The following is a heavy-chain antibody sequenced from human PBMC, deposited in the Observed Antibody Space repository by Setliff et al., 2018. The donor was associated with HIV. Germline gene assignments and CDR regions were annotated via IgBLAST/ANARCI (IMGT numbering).Heavy chain of an antibody. CDR2: TYYSGST. D-gene: IGHD6-19*01. CDR1: GGSASNSRYY. CDR3: ARGRKKTLAVSGTRYFDF. Sequence: PSETLSLTCTVSGGSASNSRYYWAWIRQPPGKGLEWIGSTYYSGSTNYNPSLKSRVTISVDTSKNQFSLKLSSVTAADMGVYYCARGRKKTLAVSGTRYFDFWGQGTLVTVSS. V-gene: IGHV4-61*01. J-gene: IGHJ4*02.